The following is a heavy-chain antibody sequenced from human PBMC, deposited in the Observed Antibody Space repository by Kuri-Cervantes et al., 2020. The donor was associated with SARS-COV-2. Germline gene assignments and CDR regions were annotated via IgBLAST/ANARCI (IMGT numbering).Heavy chain of an antibody. CDR1: GFTFSSYE. CDR2: ISSSGSTI. Sequence: GGSLRLSCAAFGFTFSSYEMNWVRQAPGKGLEWVSYISSSGSTIYYADTVKGRLTISRDNAKNSLYLQMNSLRAEDTAVYYCARVGTQLWATYYYYGMDDWGQGTTVTVSS. V-gene: IGHV3-48*03. J-gene: IGHJ6*02. CDR3: ARVGTQLWATYYYYGMDD. D-gene: IGHD5-18*01.